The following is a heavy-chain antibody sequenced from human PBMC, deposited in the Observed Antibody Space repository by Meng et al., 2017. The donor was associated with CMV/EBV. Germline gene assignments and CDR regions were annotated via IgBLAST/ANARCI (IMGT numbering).Heavy chain of an antibody. D-gene: IGHD5-18*01. V-gene: IGHV3-30-3*01. J-gene: IGHJ6*02. Sequence: GESLKISCAASGFTFGSYAMHWVRQAPGKGLEWVAVISYDGSNKYYADSVKGRFTISRDNSKNTLYLQMNSLRAEDTAVYYCARDAGYSGKYYYGMDVWGQGTTVTVSS. CDR2: ISYDGSNK. CDR1: GFTFGSYA. CDR3: ARDAGYSGKYYYGMDV.